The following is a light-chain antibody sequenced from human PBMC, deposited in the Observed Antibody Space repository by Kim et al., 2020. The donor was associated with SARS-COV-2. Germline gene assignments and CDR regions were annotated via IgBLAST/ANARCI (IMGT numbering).Light chain of an antibody. Sequence: QSALTQPASMSGSPGQSITISCTGTSGDVGGYNFVSWYQQHPGKAPKLMIYDVSSRPSGVSNRFSGSKSGNTASLTISGLQAEDEADYYCSSYTGSSTLVFGGGTQLTVL. J-gene: IGLJ2*01. V-gene: IGLV2-14*03. CDR2: DVS. CDR3: SSYTGSSTLV. CDR1: SGDVGGYNF.